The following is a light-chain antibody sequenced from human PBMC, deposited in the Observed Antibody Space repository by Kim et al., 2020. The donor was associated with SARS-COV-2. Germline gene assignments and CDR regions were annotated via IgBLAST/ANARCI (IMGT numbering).Light chain of an antibody. CDR2: DVY. Sequence: QSALTQPASVSGSPGQSITISCTGTSSDVGGYNYVSWYQQHPGKAPKLMIYDVYNRSSGVSDRFSGSKSGNTASLNISGLQAEDEADYYCSSYTSSSKVFGTRTKVTVL. V-gene: IGLV2-14*03. J-gene: IGLJ1*01. CDR3: SSYTSSSKV. CDR1: SSDVGGYNY.